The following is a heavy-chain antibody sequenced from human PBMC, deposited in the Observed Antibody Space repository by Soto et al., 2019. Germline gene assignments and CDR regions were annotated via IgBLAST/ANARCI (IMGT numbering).Heavy chain of an antibody. CDR3: AKDRYAAVGAGFRAPPYFDY. CDR2: ISYDGNNK. V-gene: IGHV3-30*18. CDR1: GFPFRSYA. Sequence: QVQLVESGGGVVQPGRSLRLSCAASGFPFRSYAMHWVRQAPGKGLEWVAVISYDGNNKYYADSVKGRFTISRDNSKNTVYLQMNSLRAEYTAVYYCAKDRYAAVGAGFRAPPYFDYWGQGTLVPVSS. D-gene: IGHD6-13*01. J-gene: IGHJ4*02.